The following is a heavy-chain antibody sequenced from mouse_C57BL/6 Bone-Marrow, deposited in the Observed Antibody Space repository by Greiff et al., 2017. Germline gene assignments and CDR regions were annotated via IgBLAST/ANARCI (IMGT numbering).Heavy chain of an antibody. CDR3: ARAGDYGSAWFAY. CDR1: GYSITSGYY. V-gene: IGHV3-6*01. Sequence: EVQRVESGPGLVKPSQSLSLTCSVTGYSITSGYYWNWIRQFPGNKLEWMGYISYDGSNNYNPSLKNRISITRDTSKNQFFLKLNSVTTEDTATYYCARAGDYGSAWFAYWGQGTLVTVSA. CDR2: ISYDGSN. D-gene: IGHD2-2*01. J-gene: IGHJ3*01.